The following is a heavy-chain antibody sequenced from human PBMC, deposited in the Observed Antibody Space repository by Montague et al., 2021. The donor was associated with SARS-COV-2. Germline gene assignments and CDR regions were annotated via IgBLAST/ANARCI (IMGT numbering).Heavy chain of an antibody. J-gene: IGHJ4*03. CDR2: IDYSGST. V-gene: IGHV4-59*01. CDR1: GGSLKNYY. CDR3: ARIHSSGWAYFFDY. D-gene: IGHD6-19*01. Sequence: SETLSLTCSVSGGSLKNYYWSWIRQPPGKELEWMGYIDYSGSTNYNPSLRFRLTLSVDTSSNQFSLKLNSLTSADTAVYYCARIHSSGWAYFFDYWGQGTTVTVSS.